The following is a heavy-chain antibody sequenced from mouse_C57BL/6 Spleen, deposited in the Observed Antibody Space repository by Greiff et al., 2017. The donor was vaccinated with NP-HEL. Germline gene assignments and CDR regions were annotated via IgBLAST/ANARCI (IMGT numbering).Heavy chain of an antibody. J-gene: IGHJ1*03. CDR3: ARLFITTVVAHWYFDV. Sequence: QVQLQQSGAELVKPGASVKISCKASGYTFTDYYINWVKQRPGQGLEWIGKIGPGSGSTYYNEKFKGKATLTADKSSSTAYMQLSSLTSEDSAVYFCARLFITTVVAHWYFDVWGTGTTVTVSS. CDR1: GYTFTDYY. D-gene: IGHD1-1*01. CDR2: IGPGSGST. V-gene: IGHV1-77*01.